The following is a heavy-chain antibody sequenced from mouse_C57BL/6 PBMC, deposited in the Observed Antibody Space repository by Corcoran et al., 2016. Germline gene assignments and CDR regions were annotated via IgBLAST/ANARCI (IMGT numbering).Heavy chain of an antibody. CDR2: IYPGSGNT. CDR1: GYTFTDYY. J-gene: IGHJ4*01. CDR3: ARGTKGLDY. V-gene: IGHV1-76*01. D-gene: IGHD1-3*01. Sequence: QVQLKQSGAELVRPGASVKLSCKASGYTFTDYYINWVKQRPGQGLEWIARIYPGSGNTYFNEKFKGKATLTAEKSSSTAYMQLSSLTSEDSAGYFCARGTKGLDYWGQGTSVTVSS.